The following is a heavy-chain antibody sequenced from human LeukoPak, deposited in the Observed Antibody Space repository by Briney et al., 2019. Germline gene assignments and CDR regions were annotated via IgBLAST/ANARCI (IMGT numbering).Heavy chain of an antibody. D-gene: IGHD5-18*01. Sequence: PGGSLRLSCAASGFTFSNDWMSWVRQAPGKGLEWVGRIKRKTDGGTTDYAAPVKGRFTISRDDSKNTLYLQMNSLKTEDTALYYCTTGTWIQLWLADYWGQGTLVTVSS. CDR3: TTGTWIQLWLADY. CDR1: GFTFSNDW. J-gene: IGHJ4*02. V-gene: IGHV3-15*01. CDR2: IKRKTDGGTT.